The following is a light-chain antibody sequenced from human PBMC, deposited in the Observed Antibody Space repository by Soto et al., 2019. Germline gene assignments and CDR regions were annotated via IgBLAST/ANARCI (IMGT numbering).Light chain of an antibody. J-gene: IGKJ2*01. V-gene: IGKV3-20*01. CDR3: XXXXXXXXXT. CDR1: QSVSSSY. CDR2: GAS. Sequence: EIVLTQSPGTLSLSPGERATLSCRASQSVSSSYLAWYQQKPGQAPRLLIYGASSRATGIPDRFSGSGSGTDFTLTISRLEPEXXAXXXXXXXXXXXXXTFGQGTKLEIK.